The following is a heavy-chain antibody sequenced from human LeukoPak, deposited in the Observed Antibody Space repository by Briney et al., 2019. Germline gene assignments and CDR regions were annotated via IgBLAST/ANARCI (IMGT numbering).Heavy chain of an antibody. J-gene: IGHJ6*02. V-gene: IGHV3-30*19. CDR2: ISYDGSNK. CDR3: ARGRGYGDYPRDYYGMDV. CDR1: GFTFSSYG. D-gene: IGHD4-17*01. Sequence: GGSLRLSCAASGFTFSSYGMHWVRQAPGKGLEWVAVISYDGSNKYYADSVKGRFTISRDNSKNTLYLQMNSLRAEDTAVYYCARGRGYGDYPRDYYGMDVWGQGTTVTVSS.